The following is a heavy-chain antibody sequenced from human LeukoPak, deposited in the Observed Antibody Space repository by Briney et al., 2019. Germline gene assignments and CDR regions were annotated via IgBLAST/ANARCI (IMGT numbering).Heavy chain of an antibody. CDR3: AKDADAPYYDILTGSNLFDY. V-gene: IGHV3-23*01. CDR1: GFTFSSYA. Sequence: GGSLRLSCAASGFTFSSYAMSWVRQAPGKGLEWVSAISGSGGSTYYADSVKGRFTISRDNSKNTLYLQMNSLRAEDTAVYYCAKDADAPYYDILTGSNLFDYWGQGTLVTVSS. J-gene: IGHJ4*02. D-gene: IGHD3-9*01. CDR2: ISGSGGST.